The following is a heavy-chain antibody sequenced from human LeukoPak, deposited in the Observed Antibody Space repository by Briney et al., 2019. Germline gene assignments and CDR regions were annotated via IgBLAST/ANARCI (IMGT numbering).Heavy chain of an antibody. CDR3: ARDGSGRVPEMSAPDY. Sequence: GGSLRLSCEASGFTVSSFEINWVRQAPGKRLEWVSYISSSGGTMDYADSVKGRFTVSRDNGKKLVHLQLNSLRAEDTAVYYCARDGSGRVPEMSAPDYWGQGTLVTVSS. D-gene: IGHD3-10*01. CDR1: GFTVSSFE. J-gene: IGHJ4*02. V-gene: IGHV3-48*03. CDR2: ISSSGGTM.